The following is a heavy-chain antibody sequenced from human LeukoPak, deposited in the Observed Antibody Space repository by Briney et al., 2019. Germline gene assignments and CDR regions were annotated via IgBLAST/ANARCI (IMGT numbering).Heavy chain of an antibody. V-gene: IGHV4-34*01. D-gene: IGHD3-3*01. CDR2: INHSGST. CDR3: ARAFTTWFDP. CDR1: GGSFSGYY. Sequence: SETLSLTCAVYGGSFSGYYWSWIRQPPGKGLEWIGEINHSGSTNYNPSLKSRVTISVDTSKNQFSLKLSSVTAADTAVYYCARAFTTWFDPWGQGTPVTVSS. J-gene: IGHJ5*02.